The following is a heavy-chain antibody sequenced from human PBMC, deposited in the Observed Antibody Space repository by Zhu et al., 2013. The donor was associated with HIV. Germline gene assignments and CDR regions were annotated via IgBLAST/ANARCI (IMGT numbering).Heavy chain of an antibody. CDR1: GYLISRGYY. V-gene: IGHV4-38-2*02. Sequence: QVQLQESGPGLVKPSETLSLTCAVSGYLISRGYYWGWIRQPPGKGLEWIGSIYHSGTTYFNPSLKSRVTISSDMSKNHFSLKLTSVTAADTAVYYCARDHPPTYSSSWYLPWGQGTLVTVSS. D-gene: IGHD6-13*01. CDR3: ARDHPPTYSSSWYLP. J-gene: IGHJ5*02. CDR2: IYHSGTT.